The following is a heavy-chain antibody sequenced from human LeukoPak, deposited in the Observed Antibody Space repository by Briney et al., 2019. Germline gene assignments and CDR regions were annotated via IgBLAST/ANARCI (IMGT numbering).Heavy chain of an antibody. V-gene: IGHV1-2*06. J-gene: IGHJ3*02. Sequence: ASVKVSCKASGYTFTGYYIHWVRQAPGQGLEWMGRINPNNGGTNYTQKFQGRVTMTRDMSMSTAYMELSRLRSVDTAVYYCAGEDNSSGYRPFDIWGQGTMVTVPS. D-gene: IGHD3-22*01. CDR3: AGEDNSSGYRPFDI. CDR1: GYTFTGYY. CDR2: INPNNGGT.